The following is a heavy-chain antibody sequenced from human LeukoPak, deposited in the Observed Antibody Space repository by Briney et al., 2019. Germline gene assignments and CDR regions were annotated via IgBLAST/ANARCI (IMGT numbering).Heavy chain of an antibody. J-gene: IGHJ4*02. CDR1: GFTFSNYV. CDR2: ISGSGGNT. V-gene: IGHV3-23*01. Sequence: GGSLRLSCAASGFTFSNYVMTWVRQAPGKGLQWVSGISGSGGNTYYADSVKGRFTIFRDNSKNTLYLQMNSLRAEDTAVYYCARGAGYCGGGSCYSDYWGQGTLVTVSS. CDR3: ARGAGYCGGGSCYSDY. D-gene: IGHD2-15*01.